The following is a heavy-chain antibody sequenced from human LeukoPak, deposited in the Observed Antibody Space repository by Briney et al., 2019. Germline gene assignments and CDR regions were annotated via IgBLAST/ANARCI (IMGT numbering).Heavy chain of an antibody. V-gene: IGHV4-59*12. CDR2: IYYSGST. D-gene: IGHD3-10*01. J-gene: IGHJ6*03. CDR1: GGSISSYY. CDR3: ARGRNTLVRGALGQTSHYYYSYYMDV. Sequence: PSETLSLTCTVSGGSISSYYWSWIRQPPGKGLEWIGYIYYSGSTNYNPSLKSRVTISVDTSKNQFSLKLSSVTAADTAVYYCARGRNTLVRGALGQTSHYYYSYYMDVWGKGTTVTVSS.